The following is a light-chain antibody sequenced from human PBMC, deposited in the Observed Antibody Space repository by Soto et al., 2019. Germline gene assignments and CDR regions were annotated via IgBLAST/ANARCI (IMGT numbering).Light chain of an antibody. V-gene: IGKV1-39*01. CDR2: AAS. CDR1: QSISSY. CDR3: QPSYSGFT. Sequence: DIQMTQSPSSLSASVGDRVTITCRASQSISSYLNWYQQKPGKAPKLLIYAASSLQSGVPSRFSGSGSGTDFTLTISRLQPEDFANYYRQPSYSGFTFGPGTKVDIK. J-gene: IGKJ3*01.